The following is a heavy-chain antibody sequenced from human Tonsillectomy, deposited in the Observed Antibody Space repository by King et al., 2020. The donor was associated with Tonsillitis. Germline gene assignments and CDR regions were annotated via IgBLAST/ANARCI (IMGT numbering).Heavy chain of an antibody. CDR2: VFPGDSDT. V-gene: IGHV5-51*03. CDR3: ARGPLIAVAKPTWVDP. Sequence: VQLVESGAEVKKAGESLKISCKGSGYRFTNYWIGWVRQMPGKGLEWMGIVFPGDSDTRYSPSFQGQVTISADKSISTAYLQWSSLKASDTAIYYCARGPLIAVAKPTWVDPWGQGTLVTVSA. CDR1: GYRFTNYW. J-gene: IGHJ5*02. D-gene: IGHD6-19*01.